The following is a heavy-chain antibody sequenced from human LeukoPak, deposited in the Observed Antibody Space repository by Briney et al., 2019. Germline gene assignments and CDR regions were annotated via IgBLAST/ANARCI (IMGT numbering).Heavy chain of an antibody. Sequence: GGSLRLSCAASGFTFSDYYMSWIRQAPGKGLEWVSYISSSGSTIYYADSVKGRFTISRDNAKNSLYLQMNSLRAEDTAVYYCARGDYYGSGSYYHDAFDIWGQGTMVTVSS. D-gene: IGHD3-10*01. V-gene: IGHV3-11*01. CDR1: GFTFSDYY. CDR3: ARGDYYGSGSYYHDAFDI. CDR2: ISSSGSTI. J-gene: IGHJ3*02.